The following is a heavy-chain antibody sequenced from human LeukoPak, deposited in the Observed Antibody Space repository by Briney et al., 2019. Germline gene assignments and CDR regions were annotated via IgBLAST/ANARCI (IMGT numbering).Heavy chain of an antibody. D-gene: IGHD5/OR15-5a*01. V-gene: IGHV5-51*01. CDR3: ARRAQRVSVAAFDY. J-gene: IGHJ4*02. CDR1: GYSFTNYW. Sequence: GESLKISCKASGYSFTNYWIGWVRQMPGKGLEWMGIINPGDSDTRNSPSFQGQVTISADKSISTAYLQWSSLKASDTAMYYCARRAQRVSVAAFDYWGQGTLVTVSS. CDR2: INPGDSDT.